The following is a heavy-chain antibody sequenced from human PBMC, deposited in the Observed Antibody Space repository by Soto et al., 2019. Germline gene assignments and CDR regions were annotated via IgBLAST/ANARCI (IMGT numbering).Heavy chain of an antibody. Sequence: EVQLVESGGGLVQPGGSLRLYCVGSGFMFDSFAMNWVRQAPGKGLEGVAYINGGSDSIYYAESVKGRFTISRDNARNSLSLQMNSLSDEDTAGYYCAKSGDSAGWGIDFWGKGTLVTVSS. V-gene: IGHV3-48*02. CDR3: AKSGDSAGWGIDF. J-gene: IGHJ4*02. D-gene: IGHD6-19*01. CDR2: INGGSDSI. CDR1: GFMFDSFA.